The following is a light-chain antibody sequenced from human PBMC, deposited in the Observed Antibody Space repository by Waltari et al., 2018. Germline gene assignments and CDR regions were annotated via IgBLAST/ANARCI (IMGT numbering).Light chain of an antibody. Sequence: DIVMTQSPLSLPVTPGEPVSISCRSSQSLRHSNGINYLDWYLQKPGQSPQLLIYWGSDRASGVPDRFTGSGSGTDFTLKISRVEAEDVGVYYCMQSLQTPLTFGGGTKVEIK. J-gene: IGKJ4*01. V-gene: IGKV2-28*01. CDR1: QSLRHSNGINY. CDR3: MQSLQTPLT. CDR2: WGS.